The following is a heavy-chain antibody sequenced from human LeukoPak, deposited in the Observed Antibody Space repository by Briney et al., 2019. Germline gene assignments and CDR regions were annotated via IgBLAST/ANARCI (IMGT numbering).Heavy chain of an antibody. J-gene: IGHJ3*02. D-gene: IGHD3-22*01. CDR1: AGSISSGSYY. Sequence: PSQTLSLTCTVSAGSISSGSYYWSWIRQPAGKGREWIGRIYSSGSTNYNPSLKSRVTMSVDTSKNQFSLTLSSVTAADTAVYYCARDRYYDTSVTDAFDIWGQGTMVTVSS. CDR3: ARDRYYDTSVTDAFDI. CDR2: IYSSGST. V-gene: IGHV4-61*02.